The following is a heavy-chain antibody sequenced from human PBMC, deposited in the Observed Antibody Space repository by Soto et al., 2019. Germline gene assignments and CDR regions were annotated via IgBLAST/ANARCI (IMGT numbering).Heavy chain of an antibody. J-gene: IGHJ6*02. Sequence: SLRLSCAASGFTFSSYSMNWVRQAPGKGLEWVSSISSSSSYIYYADSVKGRFTISSDNAKNSLYLQMNSLRAEDTAVYYCARAYDFWSGYSPNYGMDVWGQGTTVTVSS. CDR1: GFTFSSYS. CDR2: ISSSSSYI. CDR3: ARAYDFWSGYSPNYGMDV. D-gene: IGHD3-3*01. V-gene: IGHV3-21*01.